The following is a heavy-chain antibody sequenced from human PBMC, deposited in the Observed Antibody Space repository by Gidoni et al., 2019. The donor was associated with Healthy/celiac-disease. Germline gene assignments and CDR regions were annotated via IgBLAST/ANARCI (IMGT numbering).Heavy chain of an antibody. CDR2: INHSGST. CDR1: GGSFSGYY. CDR3: ARSVAAGAIREKNWFDP. V-gene: IGHV4-34*01. J-gene: IGHJ5*02. D-gene: IGHD6-25*01. Sequence: QVQLQQWGAGLLKPSETLSLTCAVYGGSFSGYYWSWIRQPPGKGLEWIGEINHSGSTNYNPSLKSRVTISVDTSKNQFSLKLSSVTAADPAVYYCARSVAAGAIREKNWFDPWGQGTLVTVSS.